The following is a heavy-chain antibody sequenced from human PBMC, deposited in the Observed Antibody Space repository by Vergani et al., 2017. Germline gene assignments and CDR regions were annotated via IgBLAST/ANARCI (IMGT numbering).Heavy chain of an antibody. D-gene: IGHD5-18*01. CDR1: GFTFSNAW. Sequence: EVQLVESGGGLVKPGGSLRLSCAASGFTFSNAWMSWVRQAPGKGLEWVGRIKSKTDGGTTDYAAPVKGRFTISRDDSKNTLYLQMNSLKTEDTAVYYCTTEALGYSYGSGLIYAFDIWGQGTMVTVSS. J-gene: IGHJ3*02. CDR3: TTEALGYSYGSGLIYAFDI. V-gene: IGHV3-15*01. CDR2: IKSKTDGGTT.